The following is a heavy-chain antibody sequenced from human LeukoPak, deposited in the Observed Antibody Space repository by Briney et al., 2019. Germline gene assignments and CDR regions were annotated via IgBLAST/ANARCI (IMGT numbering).Heavy chain of an antibody. Sequence: GGSLRLSCAASGFTFSSYVTHWVRQAPGKGLEWVAIISYDGSNEYYADSVKGRFTISRDNSKNTLYLQMNSLRAEDTAVYYCARGAAAGLYYFDYWGQGTLVTVSS. CDR2: ISYDGSNE. J-gene: IGHJ4*02. V-gene: IGHV3-30*04. D-gene: IGHD6-13*01. CDR3: ARGAAAGLYYFDY. CDR1: GFTFSSYV.